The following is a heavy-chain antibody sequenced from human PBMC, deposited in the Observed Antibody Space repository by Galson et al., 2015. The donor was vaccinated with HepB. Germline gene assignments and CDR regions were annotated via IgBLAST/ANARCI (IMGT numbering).Heavy chain of an antibody. J-gene: IGHJ4*02. D-gene: IGHD1-26*01. CDR2: IYYSGST. Sequence: SETLSLTCTVSGGSISSYYWSWIRQPPGKGLEWFGYIYYSGSTNYNPSLKSRVTISVDTSKNQFSLKLTSVTAADTAVYYCAGHELLSPRPLFVYWGQGTLVTVSS. CDR1: GGSISSYY. CDR3: AGHELLSPRPLFVY. V-gene: IGHV4-59*08.